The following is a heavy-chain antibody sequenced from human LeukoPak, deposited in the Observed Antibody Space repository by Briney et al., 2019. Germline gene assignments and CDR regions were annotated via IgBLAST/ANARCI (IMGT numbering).Heavy chain of an antibody. Sequence: GGSLRLSCAASGFTFSDYSMNGVRQAPGKGLEWVSSISSSSTYIYYADSVKGRFTISRDNAKNSLYLQMNSLRAEDTAVYYCARVRQRLVAYGMDVWGQGTTVTVSS. D-gene: IGHD6-13*01. V-gene: IGHV3-21*01. CDR1: GFTFSDYS. CDR2: ISSSSTYI. CDR3: ARVRQRLVAYGMDV. J-gene: IGHJ6*02.